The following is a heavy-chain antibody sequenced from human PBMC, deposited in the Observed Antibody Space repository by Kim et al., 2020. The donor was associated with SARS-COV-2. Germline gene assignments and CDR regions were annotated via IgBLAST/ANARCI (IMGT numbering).Heavy chain of an antibody. D-gene: IGHD1-1*01. J-gene: IGHJ3*02. V-gene: IGHV5-51*01. Sequence: PSFQGQVTISADKSISTAYLQWSSLKASDTAMYYCARQNVAGGPGAFDIWGQGTMVTVSS. CDR3: ARQNVAGGPGAFDI.